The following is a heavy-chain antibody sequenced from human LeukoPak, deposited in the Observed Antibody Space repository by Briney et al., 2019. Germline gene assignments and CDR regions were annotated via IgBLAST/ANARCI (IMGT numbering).Heavy chain of an antibody. Sequence: GGFLRLSCAASGFTFSNYNMDWVRQAPGKGLEWVSSISDSGSNVYYADSVKGRFTISRDNAKNSLFLQMNSLRAEGTAVYYCAKEGRSSTPGYWGQGTLVTVSS. J-gene: IGHJ4*02. V-gene: IGHV3-21*01. CDR2: ISDSGSNV. CDR1: GFTFSNYN. CDR3: AKEGRSSTPGY. D-gene: IGHD6-6*01.